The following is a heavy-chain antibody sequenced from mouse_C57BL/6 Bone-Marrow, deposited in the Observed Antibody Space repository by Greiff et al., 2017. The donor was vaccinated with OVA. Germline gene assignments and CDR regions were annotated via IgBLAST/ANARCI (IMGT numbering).Heavy chain of an antibody. CDR1: GFSLTSYG. V-gene: IGHV2-6*03. D-gene: IGHD2-4*01. CDR3: ARLERDYDDSAWFAY. CDR2: IWSDGST. Sequence: QVQLQQSGPGLVAPSQSLSITCTVSGFSLTSYGVHWVRQPPGKGLEWLVVIWSDGSTTYNSALKSRLSISKDNSKSQVFLKMNSLQTDDTAMYYCARLERDYDDSAWFAYWGQGTLVTVSA. J-gene: IGHJ3*01.